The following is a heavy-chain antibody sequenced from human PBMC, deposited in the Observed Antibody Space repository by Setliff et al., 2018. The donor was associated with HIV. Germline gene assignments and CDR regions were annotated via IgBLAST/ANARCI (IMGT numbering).Heavy chain of an antibody. CDR2: INPNSGGT. CDR1: GGTFDAKY. Sequence: ASVKVSCKTSGGTFDAKYIHWARQAPGQGLEWMGWINPNSGGTNYARKFQGRVTMTRDTSISTAYMELNSLRSDDTAVYYCATAGGRSWFDPWGPGTLVTVSS. D-gene: IGHD3-16*01. CDR3: ATAGGRSWFDP. V-gene: IGHV1-2*02. J-gene: IGHJ5*02.